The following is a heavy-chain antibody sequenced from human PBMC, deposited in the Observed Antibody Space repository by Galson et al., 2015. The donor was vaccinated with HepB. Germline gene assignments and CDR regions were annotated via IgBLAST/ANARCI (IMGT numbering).Heavy chain of an antibody. J-gene: IGHJ3*02. CDR1: GFTFSSYS. CDR3: ARDKYSSSWYDAFDI. V-gene: IGHV3-48*01. D-gene: IGHD6-13*01. CDR2: ISSSSSTI. Sequence: SLRLSCAASGFTFSSYSMNWVRQAPGKGLEWVSYISSSSSTIYYADSVKGRFTISRDNAKNSLYLQMNSLRAEDTAVYYCARDKYSSSWYDAFDIWGQGTMVTVSS.